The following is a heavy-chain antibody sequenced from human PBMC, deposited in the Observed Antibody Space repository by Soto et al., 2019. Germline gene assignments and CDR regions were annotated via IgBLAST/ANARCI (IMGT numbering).Heavy chain of an antibody. CDR2: IYSGGST. V-gene: IGHV3-53*01. D-gene: IGHD2-21*02. CDR1: GFTVSSNY. J-gene: IGHJ3*02. Sequence: EVQLVESGGGLIQPGGSLRLSCAASGFTVSSNYMSWVRQAPGKGLEWVSVIYSGGSTYYADSVKGRFTISRDNSKNTLDLERNRLRAEESAVYYCARVGYAVTPASPSDICGQGAMVTVSS. CDR3: ARVGYAVTPASPSDI.